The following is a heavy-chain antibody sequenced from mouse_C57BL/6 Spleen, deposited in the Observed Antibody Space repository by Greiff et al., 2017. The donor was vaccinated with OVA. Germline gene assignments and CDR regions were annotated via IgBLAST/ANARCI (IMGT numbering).Heavy chain of an antibody. J-gene: IGHJ2*01. Sequence: QVQLQQPGAELVKPGASVKLSCKASGYTFTSYWMHWVKQSPGRGLEWIGRLDPNSGGTKYNEKFKSKATLTVDKTSSTAYMRLRRLTSEDAEVYYSAREGGWDYFDYWGQGTTLTVSS. V-gene: IGHV1-72*01. CDR2: LDPNSGGT. D-gene: IGHD3-2*02. CDR3: AREGGWDYFDY. CDR1: GYTFTSYW.